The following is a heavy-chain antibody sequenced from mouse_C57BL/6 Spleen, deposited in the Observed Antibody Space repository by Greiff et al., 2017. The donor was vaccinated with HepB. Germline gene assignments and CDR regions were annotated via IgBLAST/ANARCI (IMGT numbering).Heavy chain of an antibody. CDR3: ARRPTRTVAWFAY. Sequence: EVQLQQSGPELVKPGASVKISCKASGYTFTDYYMNWVKQSHGKSLEWIGDINPNNGGTSYNQKFKGKATLTVDNSSSTAYMELRSLTSEDSAVYYCARRPTRTVAWFAYWGQGTLVTVSA. CDR1: GYTFTDYY. CDR2: INPNNGGT. V-gene: IGHV1-26*01. D-gene: IGHD4-1*02. J-gene: IGHJ3*01.